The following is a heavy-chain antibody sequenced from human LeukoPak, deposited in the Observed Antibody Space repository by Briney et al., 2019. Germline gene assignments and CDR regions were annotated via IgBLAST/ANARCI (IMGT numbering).Heavy chain of an antibody. CDR3: AKVDGIQLVGFDP. Sequence: GGSVRLSCAASGFTFSSYSMNWVRQAPGKGLEWVSYISSSSSTIYYADSVKVRFTISRDNAKNSLHLQMNSLRAEDTAVYYCAKVDGIQLVGFDPWVQAT. V-gene: IGHV3-48*01. J-gene: IGHJ5*02. CDR2: ISSSSSTI. D-gene: IGHD5-18*01. CDR1: GFTFSSYS.